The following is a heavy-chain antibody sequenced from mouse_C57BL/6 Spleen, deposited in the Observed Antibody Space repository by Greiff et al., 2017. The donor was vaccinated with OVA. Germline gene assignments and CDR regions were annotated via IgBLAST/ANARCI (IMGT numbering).Heavy chain of an antibody. CDR2: IYPRDGST. J-gene: IGHJ2*01. CDR1: GYTFTSYD. D-gene: IGHD1-1*01. CDR3: ARLPYYGSSGYYFDY. V-gene: IGHV1-85*01. Sequence: QVQLQQSGPELVKPGASVKLSCKASGYTFTSYDINWVKQRPRQGLEWIGWIYPRDGSTKYNEKFKGKATLTVDTSSSTAYMELHSLTSEDSAVYFCARLPYYGSSGYYFDYWGQGTTLTVSS.